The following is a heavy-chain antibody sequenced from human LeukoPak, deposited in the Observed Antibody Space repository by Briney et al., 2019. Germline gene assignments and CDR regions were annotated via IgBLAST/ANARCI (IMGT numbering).Heavy chain of an antibody. CDR2: MNPNSGNT. D-gene: IGHD1-26*01. CDR3: ARSRRDGSKYYFDY. CDR1: GYTFTSYD. Sequence: ASVKVSCKASGYTFTSYDINWVRQATGQGLEWMGWMNPNSGNTGYAQKFQGRVTMTRNTSISSAYVELSSLRSEDTAAYYCARSRRDGSKYYFDYWGQGTLVTVSS. V-gene: IGHV1-8*01. J-gene: IGHJ4*02.